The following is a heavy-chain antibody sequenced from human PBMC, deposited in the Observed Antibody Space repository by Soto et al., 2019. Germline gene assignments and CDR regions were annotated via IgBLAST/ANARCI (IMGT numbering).Heavy chain of an antibody. CDR3: ARPRATPGDIVVVVAAYYYYGMDV. CDR1: GGTFSSYA. Sequence: QVQLVQSGAEVKKPGSSVKVSCKASGGTFSSYAISWVRQAPGQGLEWMGGIIPIFGTANYAQKFQGRVTITADESTSTAYMALRSLRSEDTAVYYCARPRATPGDIVVVVAAYYYYGMDVWGQGTTVTVSS. J-gene: IGHJ6*02. D-gene: IGHD2-15*01. V-gene: IGHV1-69*01. CDR2: IIPIFGTA.